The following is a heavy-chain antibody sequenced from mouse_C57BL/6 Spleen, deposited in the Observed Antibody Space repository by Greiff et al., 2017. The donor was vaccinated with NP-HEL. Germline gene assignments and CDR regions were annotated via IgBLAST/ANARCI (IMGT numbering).Heavy chain of an antibody. CDR2: INPGSGGT. CDR3: GGGYGRYWYFDV. D-gene: IGHD1-1*02. CDR1: GYAFTNYL. Sequence: QVHVKQSGAELVRPGTSVKVSCKASGYAFTNYLIEWVKQRPGQGLEWIGVINPGSGGTNYNEKFKGKATLTVDKSSSTAYMQLSSLTSEDSAVYYCGGGYGRYWYFDVWGTGTTVTVSS. J-gene: IGHJ1*03. V-gene: IGHV1-54*01.